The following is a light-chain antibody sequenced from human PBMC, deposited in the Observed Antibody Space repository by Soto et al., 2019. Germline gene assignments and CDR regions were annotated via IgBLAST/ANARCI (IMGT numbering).Light chain of an antibody. CDR3: QRYDSLPPT. Sequence: DIQMTQSPSSLSASVGDRVTITCQASHDIKKYLNWYQEKPGKAPKPLIYDASNLQTGVPSRFSGSGSGTHFTFTISSLQPEDIATYYCQRYDSLPPTFGQGTRLDIK. J-gene: IGKJ5*01. CDR2: DAS. V-gene: IGKV1-33*01. CDR1: HDIKKY.